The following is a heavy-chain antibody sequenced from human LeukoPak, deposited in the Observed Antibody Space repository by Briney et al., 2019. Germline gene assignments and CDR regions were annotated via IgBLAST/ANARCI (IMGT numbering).Heavy chain of an antibody. CDR1: GFTVSNSY. CDR3: AKIDMWNPAY. CDR2: IYNEGST. J-gene: IGHJ4*02. Sequence: PGGSLRLSCAASGFTVSNSYMAWVRQAPGKGLEWVSSIYNEGSTVYADSVKGRFTISRDNSKNTLYLQMNSLRGDDTSVYYCAKIDMWNPAYWGQGTLVTVSS. D-gene: IGHD1-1*01. V-gene: IGHV3-66*02.